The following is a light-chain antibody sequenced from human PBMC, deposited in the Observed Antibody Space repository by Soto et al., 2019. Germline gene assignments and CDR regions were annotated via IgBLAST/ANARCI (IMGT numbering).Light chain of an antibody. CDR2: GAS. J-gene: IGKJ4*02. V-gene: IGKV3-20*01. CDR3: HRRHNSPIT. Sequence: EIVLTQSPGTLSLSSGERATLSCRASKNVDTKDLAWYQFKPGQAPRIIIFGASGMATGIPDWCSGSGSVTDFTFTISRMEPEDFAGYYCHRRHNSPITFGGATNVDIK. CDR1: KNVDTKD.